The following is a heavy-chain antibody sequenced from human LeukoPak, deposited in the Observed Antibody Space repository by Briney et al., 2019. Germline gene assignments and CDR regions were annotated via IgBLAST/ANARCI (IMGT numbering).Heavy chain of an antibody. D-gene: IGHD1-26*01. J-gene: IGHJ4*02. Sequence: PSQTLSLTCTVSGGSISSGDYYWSWIRQPPGKGLEWIGYIYYSGGTYYNPSLKSRVTISVDTSKNQFSLKLSSVTAADTAVYYCARVGSGSYNFDYWGQGTLVTVSS. CDR1: GGSISSGDYY. V-gene: IGHV4-30-4*08. CDR2: IYYSGGT. CDR3: ARVGSGSYNFDY.